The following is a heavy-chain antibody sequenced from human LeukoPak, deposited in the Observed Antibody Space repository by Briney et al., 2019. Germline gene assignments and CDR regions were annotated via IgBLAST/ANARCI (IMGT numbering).Heavy chain of an antibody. CDR3: ARLNPKSSEQPRASSRWHYYYGSGSYEYYFDY. CDR1: GGSISSSNW. V-gene: IGHV4-4*02. J-gene: IGHJ4*02. CDR2: IYHSGST. D-gene: IGHD3-10*01. Sequence: KPSETLSLTCAVSGGSISSSNWWSWVRQPPGKGLEWIGEIYHSGSTNYNPSLKSRVTISVDKSKNQFSLELSSVTAADTAVYYCARLNPKSSEQPRASSRWHYYYGSGSYEYYFDYWGQGTLVTVSS.